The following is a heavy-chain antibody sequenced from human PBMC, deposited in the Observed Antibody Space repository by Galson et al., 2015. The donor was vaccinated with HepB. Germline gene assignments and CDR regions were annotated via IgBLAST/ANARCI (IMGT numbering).Heavy chain of an antibody. D-gene: IGHD3-3*01. CDR2: ISPNSGNT. CDR3: ARDCPYGFWSQCYYLLDY. V-gene: IGHV1-2*06. J-gene: IGHJ4*02. Sequence: SVKVSCKASGYTFTSYYIHWVRQAPGQGLEWMGRISPNSGNTNYAQKLQGRVTMTRDTSTSTAYMELSSLRSDDTAVYYCARDCPYGFWSQCYYLLDYWGQGTLVTVSS. CDR1: GYTFTSYY.